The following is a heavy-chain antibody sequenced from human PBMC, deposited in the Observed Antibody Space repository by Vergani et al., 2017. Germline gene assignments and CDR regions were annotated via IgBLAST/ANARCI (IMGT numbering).Heavy chain of an antibody. J-gene: IGHJ3*01. D-gene: IGHD3-22*01. CDR1: GFTFSSYA. CDR2: ISSSSSYI. V-gene: IGHV3-21*01. Sequence: EVQLLESGGGLVQPGGSLRLSCAASGFTFSSYAMSWVRQAPGKGLEWVSSISSSSSYIYYADSVKGRFTISRDNAKNSLYLQMNSLRAEDTAVYYCARDYSMIVNEGFWGQGTMVTVSS. CDR3: ARDYSMIVNEGF.